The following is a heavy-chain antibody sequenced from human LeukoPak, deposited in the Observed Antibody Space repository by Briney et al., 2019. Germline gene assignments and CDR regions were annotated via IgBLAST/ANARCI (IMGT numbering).Heavy chain of an antibody. D-gene: IGHD3-3*01. J-gene: IGHJ4*02. CDR3: ASQTIFGGTYYFDY. CDR1: GGSISSYY. V-gene: IGHV4-59*01. CDR2: IYYSGST. Sequence: SETLSLTCTVSGGSISSYYWSCIRQPPGKGLEWIGYIYYSGSTNYNPSLKSRVTISVDTSKNQFSLKLSSVTAADTAVYYCASQTIFGGTYYFDYWGQGTLVTVSS.